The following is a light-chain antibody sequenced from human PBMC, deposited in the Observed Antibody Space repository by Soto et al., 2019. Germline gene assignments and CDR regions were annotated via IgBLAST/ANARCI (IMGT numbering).Light chain of an antibody. CDR1: QSLNNY. CDR2: GAS. V-gene: IGKV3-20*01. J-gene: IGKJ5*01. CDR3: QRYGSSPPIT. Sequence: EVVLTQSPGTLSLSPGERATLSCRASQSLNNYLGWYQQKPDQAPRLLIYGASNRVTGIPDRFSGSGSGTDFTLTISRLEPEDFAVYYCQRYGSSPPITFGQGTRLEIK.